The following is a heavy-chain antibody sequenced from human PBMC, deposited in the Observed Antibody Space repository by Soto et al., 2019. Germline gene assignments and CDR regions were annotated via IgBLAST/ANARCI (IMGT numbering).Heavy chain of an antibody. CDR1: GGSLTDNH. D-gene: IGHD4-17*01. CDR2: IHHSGFT. J-gene: IGHJ4*02. V-gene: IGHV4-34*01. CDR3: AKGGRLRSPFGF. Sequence: SETLSLTCAVYGGSLTDNHWSWIRQTPGQGLEWIGEIHHSGFTNYNPSLKSRVTISVDTSNNQFSLKLSSVTAADTAVYFCAKGGRLRSPFGFWGQGTPVTVSS.